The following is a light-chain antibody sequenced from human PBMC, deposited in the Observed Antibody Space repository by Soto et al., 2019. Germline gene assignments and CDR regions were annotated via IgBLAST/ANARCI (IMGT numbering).Light chain of an antibody. J-gene: IGKJ1*01. V-gene: IGKV1-12*01. CDR2: PAS. CDR1: QPISSW. Sequence: DIQMTQSPSSISASVGDRVTITCRASQPISSWLAWYQQVPGQAPYLLIYPASTLQSGVPSRFSGSGSGTVFTLTINSLQPEDFATYYCQQGYNFPRAFGQGTRVEI. CDR3: QQGYNFPRA.